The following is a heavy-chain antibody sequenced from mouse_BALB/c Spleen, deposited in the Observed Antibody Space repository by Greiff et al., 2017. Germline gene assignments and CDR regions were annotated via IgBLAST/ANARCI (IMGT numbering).Heavy chain of an antibody. J-gene: IGHJ2*01. CDR1: GFTFSDYY. CDR3: AREGGDY. V-gene: IGHV5-4*02. Sequence: EVQRVESGGGLVKPGGSLKLSCAASGFTFSDYYMYWVRQTPEKRLEWVATISDGGSYTYYPDSVKGRFTISRDNAKNNLYLQMSSLKSEDTAMYYCAREGGDYWGQGTTLTVSS. CDR2: ISDGGSYT.